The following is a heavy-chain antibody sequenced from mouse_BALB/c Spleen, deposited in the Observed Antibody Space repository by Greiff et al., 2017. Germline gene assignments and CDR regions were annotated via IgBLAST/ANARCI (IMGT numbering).Heavy chain of an antibody. CDR2: IYPGDGDT. J-gene: IGHJ2*01. CDR3: ARPDGYYFDY. D-gene: IGHD2-3*01. CDR1: GYAFSSYW. Sequence: VKLVESGAELVRPGSSVKISCKASGYAFSSYWMNWVKQRPGQGLEWIGQIYPGDGDTNYNGKFKGKATLTADKSSSTAYMQLSSLTSEDSAVYFCARPDGYYFDYWGQGTTLTVSS. V-gene: IGHV1-80*01.